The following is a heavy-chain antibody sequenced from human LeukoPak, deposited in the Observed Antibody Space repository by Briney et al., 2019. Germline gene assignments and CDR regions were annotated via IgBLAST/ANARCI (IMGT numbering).Heavy chain of an antibody. V-gene: IGHV3-30*18. CDR1: GFTFSSYG. Sequence: PGGSLRLSCAASGFTFSSYGMHWVRQAPGKGLEWVAVISYDGSNKYYADSVKGRFTISRDNSKNTLYLQMNSLRAEDTAVYYCAKVDKVVAAPGDYYYGMDVWGQGTTVTVSS. J-gene: IGHJ6*02. D-gene: IGHD2-15*01. CDR2: ISYDGSNK. CDR3: AKVDKVVAAPGDYYYGMDV.